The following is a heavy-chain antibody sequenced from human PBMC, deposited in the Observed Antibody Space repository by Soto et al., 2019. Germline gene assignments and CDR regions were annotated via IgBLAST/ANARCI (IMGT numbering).Heavy chain of an antibody. J-gene: IGHJ4*02. D-gene: IGHD6-19*01. CDR3: AKDSQWLISVGNYFDY. CDR1: GFTFDDYT. CDR2: ISWDGGST. V-gene: IGHV3-43*01. Sequence: PGGSLRLSCAASGFTFDDYTMHWVRQAPGKGLEWVSLISWDGGSTYYADSVKGRFTISRDNSKNSLYLQMNSLRTEDTALYYCAKDSQWLISVGNYFDYWGQGTLVTVSS.